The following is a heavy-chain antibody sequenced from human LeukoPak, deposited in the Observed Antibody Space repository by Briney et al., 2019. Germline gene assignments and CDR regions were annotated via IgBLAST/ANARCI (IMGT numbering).Heavy chain of an antibody. J-gene: IGHJ5*02. Sequence: ASVKVSCKASGYTFTGYYMHWVRQAPGQGLEWLGLINPSGSSTLYAQKFQGRVTMTRDMSTTTDYMELSSLRSEDTAVYYCARDNSVGDIAWWFDPWGQGTLVTVSS. V-gene: IGHV1-46*01. CDR2: INPSGSST. CDR3: ARDNSVGDIAWWFDP. D-gene: IGHD3-16*02. CDR1: GYTFTGYY.